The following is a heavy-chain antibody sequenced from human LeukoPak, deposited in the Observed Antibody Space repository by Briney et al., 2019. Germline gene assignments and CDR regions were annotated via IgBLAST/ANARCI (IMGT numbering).Heavy chain of an antibody. J-gene: IGHJ6*03. Sequence: SETLSLTCTVSGGSVSTYYWSWIRQPAGKGLEWIGRIFISGGTNYNPSLRSRVTMSLDTSKNQFSLKLYSVTAADTAVYYCARGGSTLHSAGGHDIEFYYYYYMDVWGKGTTVTISS. CDR2: IFISGGT. D-gene: IGHD3-9*01. V-gene: IGHV4-4*07. CDR3: ARGGSTLHSAGGHDIEFYYYYYMDV. CDR1: GGSVSTYY.